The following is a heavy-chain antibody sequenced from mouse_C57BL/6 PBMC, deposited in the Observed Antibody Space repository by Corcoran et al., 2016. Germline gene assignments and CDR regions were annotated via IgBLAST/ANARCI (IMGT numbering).Heavy chain of an antibody. J-gene: IGHJ4*01. CDR1: GYSFTSYY. V-gene: IGHV1-66*01. CDR3: ARTRGNYYAMDY. CDR2: IYPGSGNT. Sequence: QVQLQQSGPELVKPGASVKISCKASGYSFTSYYIHWVKQRPGQGLEWIGWIYPGSGNTKYNEKFKGKATLTAHTSSSTAYMQLSSLTSEDSAVYYCARTRGNYYAMDYWGQGTSVTVSS.